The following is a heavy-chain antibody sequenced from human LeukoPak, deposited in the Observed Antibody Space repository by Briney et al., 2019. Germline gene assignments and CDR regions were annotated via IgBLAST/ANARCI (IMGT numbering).Heavy chain of an antibody. Sequence: PGRSLRLSCAASGFTFSSYAMHWVRQAPGKGLEWVAVISYDRSNKYYADSVKGRFTISRDNSKNTLYLQMNSLRAEDTAVYYCASGYYDYVWGSYREAHFDYWGQGTLVTVSS. CDR1: GFTFSSYA. CDR3: ASGYYDYVWGSYREAHFDY. J-gene: IGHJ4*02. CDR2: ISYDRSNK. V-gene: IGHV3-30*04. D-gene: IGHD3-16*02.